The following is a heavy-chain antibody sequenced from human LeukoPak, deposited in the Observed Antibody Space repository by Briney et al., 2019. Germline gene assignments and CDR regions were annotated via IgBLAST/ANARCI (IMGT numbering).Heavy chain of an antibody. D-gene: IGHD3-9*01. Sequence: GGSLRLSCAASGFTFSDHYMDWVRQAPGKGLEWVGRIRNKVNSYSTEYAASVKGRFTISRDDSKNSLYLQMNSLKTEDTAVYYCARVRYYLDYWGQGTLVTLPS. CDR3: ARVRYYLDY. V-gene: IGHV3-72*01. CDR1: GFTFSDHY. CDR2: IRNKVNSYST. J-gene: IGHJ4*02.